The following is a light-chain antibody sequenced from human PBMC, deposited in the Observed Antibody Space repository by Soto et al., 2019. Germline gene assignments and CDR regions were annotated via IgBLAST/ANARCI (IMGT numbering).Light chain of an antibody. CDR1: QSISSW. J-gene: IGKJ4*01. CDR3: QQYNNYSSLT. Sequence: DIQMTQSPSTLSASVGDRVTITCRASQSISSWLAWYQQKPGKAPKLLIYKASSLESGVPSRFSGSGSGTEFTLTISSLQPDDFATYYCQQYNNYSSLTFGGGTKVEIK. V-gene: IGKV1-5*03. CDR2: KAS.